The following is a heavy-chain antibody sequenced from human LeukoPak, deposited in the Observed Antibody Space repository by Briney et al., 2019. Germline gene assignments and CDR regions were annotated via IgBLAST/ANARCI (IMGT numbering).Heavy chain of an antibody. CDR2: INHSGST. CDR1: GGSFSGYY. Sequence: SETLSLTCAVYGGSFSGYYWSWIRQPPGKGLEWIGEINHSGSTNYNPSLKSRVTISVDTSKNLFSLKLSSVTAADTAVYYCARQSYDSSASPTFFDFWGQGTLVTVSS. V-gene: IGHV4-34*01. D-gene: IGHD3-22*01. J-gene: IGHJ4*02. CDR3: ARQSYDSSASPTFFDF.